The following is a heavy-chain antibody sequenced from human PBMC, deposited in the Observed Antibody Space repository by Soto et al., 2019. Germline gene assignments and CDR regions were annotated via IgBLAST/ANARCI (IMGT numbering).Heavy chain of an antibody. CDR3: ANLPLYGSGFDC. D-gene: IGHD3-10*01. Sequence: EVQLLESGGGLVQPGGSLRLSCAASGFTFGDYAIHWVRQIPGKGLEWVSGISWNGDATGYADSVKGRFTISRDNAKNSLYLQMDSLKSEDTAMYYCANLPLYGSGFDCWGQNTLVTVSS. J-gene: IGHJ4*02. CDR2: ISWNGDAT. CDR1: GFTFGDYA. V-gene: IGHV3-9*01.